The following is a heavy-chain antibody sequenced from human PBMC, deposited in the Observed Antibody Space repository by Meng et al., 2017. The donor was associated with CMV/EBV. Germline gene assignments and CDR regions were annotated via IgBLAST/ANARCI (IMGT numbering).Heavy chain of an antibody. CDR2: IYYSGST. CDR1: GGSISSSSYY. J-gene: IGHJ6*02. D-gene: IGHD6-13*01. Sequence: SETLSLTCTVSGGSISSSSYYWDWIRQPPGKGLEWIGSIYYSGSTYYNPSLKSRVTISVDTSKNQFSLKLSSVTAADTAVYYCARIAADNSYYYYYGMDVWGQGTTVTVSS. V-gene: IGHV4-39*01. CDR3: ARIAADNSYYYYYGMDV.